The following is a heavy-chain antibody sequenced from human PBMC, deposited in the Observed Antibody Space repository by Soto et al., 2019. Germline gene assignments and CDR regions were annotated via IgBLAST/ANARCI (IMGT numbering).Heavy chain of an antibody. V-gene: IGHV1-8*01. CDR3: ARGGPAAGYDL. D-gene: IGHD6-13*01. Sequence: ASVNVSCKASGYTFTSNDINWVRQASGQGLELMGWMNPNTGGSGYAQDFQGRITMTRXXXXXXAXMXLTXXXSDDTAVYYCARGGPAAGYDLWGQGTLVTVSS. J-gene: IGHJ4*02. CDR1: GYTFTSND. CDR2: MNPNTGGS.